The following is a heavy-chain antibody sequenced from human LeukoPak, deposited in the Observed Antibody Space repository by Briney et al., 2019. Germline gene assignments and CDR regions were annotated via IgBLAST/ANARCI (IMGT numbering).Heavy chain of an antibody. Sequence: SETLSLTCTVSGGSIRTYCWIWIRQADGKGLEWIGRICSSGTTIYNPSLKSRVIMSLDMSTNQFSLILTSVTAADTAVYYCARDRGTDGSDQLDPWGQGILVTVSS. CDR3: ARDRGTDGSDQLDP. J-gene: IGHJ5*02. CDR2: ICSSGTT. D-gene: IGHD5-24*01. V-gene: IGHV4-4*07. CDR1: GGSIRTYC.